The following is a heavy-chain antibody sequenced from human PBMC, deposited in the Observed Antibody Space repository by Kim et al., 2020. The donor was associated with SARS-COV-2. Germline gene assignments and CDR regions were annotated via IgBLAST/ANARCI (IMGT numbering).Heavy chain of an antibody. J-gene: IGHJ6*02. CDR2: ISYDGSNK. CDR3: AKEEGSGYSSGWTYYYYGMDV. CDR1: GFTFSSYG. V-gene: IGHV3-30*18. Sequence: GGSLRLSYAASGFTFSSYGMHWVRQAPGKGLEWVAVISYDGSNKYYADSVKGRFTISRDNSKNMLYLQMNSLRAEDTAVYHCAKEEGSGYSSGWTYYYYGMDVWGQGTTVTVSS. D-gene: IGHD6-19*01.